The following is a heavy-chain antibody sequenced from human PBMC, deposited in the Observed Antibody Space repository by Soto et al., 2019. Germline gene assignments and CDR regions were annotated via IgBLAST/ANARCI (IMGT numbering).Heavy chain of an antibody. CDR3: ARAVHSGIFFDY. D-gene: IGHD2-15*01. Sequence: EVQLVESGGGLAQPGGSVRLSCAASGFTFSSYEMNWVRQAPGKTLEWVSYISSAGDSSYYEDSVKSRFTIPRDNGKNALDLQMNSLRVEDKAVYYCARAVHSGIFFDYWGQGTLVTVSS. CDR1: GFTFSSYE. CDR2: ISSAGDSS. J-gene: IGHJ4*02. V-gene: IGHV3-48*03.